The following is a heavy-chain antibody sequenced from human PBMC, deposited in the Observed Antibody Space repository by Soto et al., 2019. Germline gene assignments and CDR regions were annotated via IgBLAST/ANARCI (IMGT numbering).Heavy chain of an antibody. V-gene: IGHV3-33*01. CDR1: GFTFSSYG. J-gene: IGHJ6*02. Sequence: QVQLVESGGGVVQPGRSLRLSCAASGFTFSSYGMHWVRQAPGKGLEWVAVIWYDGSNKYYADSVKGRFTISRDNSKNTLYLQMNSLRAEDTAVYYCARDEDIVVVVAATPQGMDVWGQGTTVTVSS. CDR3: ARDEDIVVVVAATPQGMDV. D-gene: IGHD2-15*01. CDR2: IWYDGSNK.